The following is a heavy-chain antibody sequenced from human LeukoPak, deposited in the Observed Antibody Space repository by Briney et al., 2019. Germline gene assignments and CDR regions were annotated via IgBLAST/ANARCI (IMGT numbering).Heavy chain of an antibody. D-gene: IGHD5-18*01. Sequence: GESLQISCQGSGYTFTSYWIGWVRQMPGRGLEWMGIIYPGDSDTRYSPSFQGQVTISVDKSINTAYLQWSGLKASDTAMYYCARRDASYGLDYWGQGTLVTVSS. J-gene: IGHJ4*02. CDR3: ARRDASYGLDY. CDR1: GYTFTSYW. V-gene: IGHV5-51*01. CDR2: IYPGDSDT.